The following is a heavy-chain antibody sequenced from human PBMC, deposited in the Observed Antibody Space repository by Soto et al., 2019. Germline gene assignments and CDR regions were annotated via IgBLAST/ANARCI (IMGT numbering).Heavy chain of an antibody. J-gene: IGHJ6*03. Sequence: GSGPTLVNPTQTLTLTCTFSGFSLSTSGMCVSWIRQPPGKALEWLARIDWDDDKYYSTSLKTRLTISKDTSKNQVVLTMTNMDPVDTATYYCARYLLSIAEFGYMDVWGKGTTVTVSS. CDR3: ARYLLSIAEFGYMDV. CDR2: IDWDDDK. D-gene: IGHD6-6*01. V-gene: IGHV2-70*11. CDR1: GFSLSTSGMC.